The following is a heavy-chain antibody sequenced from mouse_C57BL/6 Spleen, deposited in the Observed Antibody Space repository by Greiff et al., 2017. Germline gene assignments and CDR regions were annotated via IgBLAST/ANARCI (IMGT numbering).Heavy chain of an antibody. J-gene: IGHJ4*01. CDR1: GYTFTSYW. V-gene: IGHV1-63*01. CDR3: ARGGSSPYYAMDY. CDR2: IYPGGGYT. D-gene: IGHD1-1*01. Sequence: QVHLQQPGAELVRPGTSVKMSCKASGYTFTSYWIGWAKQRPGLGLEWIGDIYPGGGYTNYNEKFKGKATLTADKSSSTAYMQFSSLTSEDSAIYYCARGGSSPYYAMDYWGQGTSVTVSS.